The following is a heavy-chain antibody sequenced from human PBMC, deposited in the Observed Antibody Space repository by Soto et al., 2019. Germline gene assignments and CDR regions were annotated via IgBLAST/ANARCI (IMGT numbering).Heavy chain of an antibody. J-gene: IGHJ6*02. D-gene: IGHD6-6*01. CDR1: GYTFTGYY. V-gene: IGHV1-2*02. CDR3: ARGGGKEYSSSSYYYYGMDV. CDR2: INPNSGGT. Sequence: ASVKVSCKASGYTFTGYYMHWVRQAPGQGLEWMGWINPNSGGTNYAQKFQGRVTMTRDTSISTAYMELSRLRSDDTAVYYFARGGGKEYSSSSYYYYGMDVWGQGTTVTVSS.